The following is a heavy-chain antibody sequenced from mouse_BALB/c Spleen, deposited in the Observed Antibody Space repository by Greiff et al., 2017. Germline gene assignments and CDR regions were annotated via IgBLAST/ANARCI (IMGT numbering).Heavy chain of an antibody. Sequence: QVQLKQSGAELVRPGASVTLSCKASGYTFTDYEMHWVKQTPVHGLEWIGAIDPETGGTAYNQKFKGKATLTADKSSSTAYMELRSLTSEDSAVYYCTRSGYNPCAYWGQGTLVTVSA. J-gene: IGHJ3*01. CDR3: TRSGYNPCAY. CDR2: IDPETGGT. CDR1: GYTFTDYE. V-gene: IGHV1-15*01. D-gene: IGHD1-3*01.